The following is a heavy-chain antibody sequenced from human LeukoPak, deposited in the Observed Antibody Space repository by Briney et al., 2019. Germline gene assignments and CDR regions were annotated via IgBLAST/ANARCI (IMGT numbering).Heavy chain of an antibody. CDR3: AGGGLTGSDY. D-gene: IGHD3-9*01. CDR2: IWYDGSNK. Sequence: GRSLRLSCAASGFTFSSYGMHWVRQAPGKGLEWVAVIWYDGSNKYYADSVKGRFTISRDNAKNSLYLHMNSLRAEDTAVYYCAGGGLTGSDYWGQGTLVTVSS. J-gene: IGHJ4*02. CDR1: GFTFSSYG. V-gene: IGHV3-33*03.